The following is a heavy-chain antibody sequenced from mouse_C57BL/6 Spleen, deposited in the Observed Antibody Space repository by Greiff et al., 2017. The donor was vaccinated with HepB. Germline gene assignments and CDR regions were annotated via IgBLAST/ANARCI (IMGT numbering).Heavy chain of an antibody. Sequence: EVKLMESGPGLVKPSQSLSLTCSVTGYSITSGYYWNWIRQFPGNKLEWMGYISYDGSNNYNPSLKNRISITRDTSKNQFFLKLNSVTTEDTATYYCARGEGYYYGSSYDYYAMDYWGQGTSVTVSS. CDR1: GYSITSGYY. V-gene: IGHV3-6*01. D-gene: IGHD1-1*01. CDR2: ISYDGSN. J-gene: IGHJ4*01. CDR3: ARGEGYYYGSSYDYYAMDY.